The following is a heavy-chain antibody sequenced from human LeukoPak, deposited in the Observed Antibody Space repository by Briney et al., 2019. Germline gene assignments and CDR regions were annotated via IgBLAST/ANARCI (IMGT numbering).Heavy chain of an antibody. CDR3: ARSVDYFDNTGPHMMFDY. V-gene: IGHV4-59*07. D-gene: IGHD3-22*01. J-gene: IGHJ4*02. CDR2: IYYTGII. CDR1: GDSITSHY. Sequence: PSDTLSLTCNVSGDSITSHYWNWIRQPPGKGREWIGYIYYTGIIKYNPSLTSRVSMSVDTSKNQFFLKMKSVTAADTAVYHCARSVDYFDNTGPHMMFDYWGQGSLVTVSS.